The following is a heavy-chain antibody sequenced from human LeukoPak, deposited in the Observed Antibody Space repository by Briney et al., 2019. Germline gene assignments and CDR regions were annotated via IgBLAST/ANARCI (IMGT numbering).Heavy chain of an antibody. CDR1: GYSISSGYY. J-gene: IGHJ4*02. CDR3: ARVSPFDY. CDR2: IYHSGST. V-gene: IGHV4-38-2*02. Sequence: PSETLSLTCTVSGYSISSGYYWGWIRQPPGKGLEWIGSIYHSGSTYYNPSLKSRVTISVDTSKNQFSLKLGSVTAADTAVYYCARVSPFDYWGQGTLVTVSS.